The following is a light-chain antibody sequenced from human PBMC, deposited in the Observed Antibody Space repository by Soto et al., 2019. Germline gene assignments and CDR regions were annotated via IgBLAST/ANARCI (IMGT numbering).Light chain of an antibody. CDR2: RNN. J-gene: IGLJ3*02. CDR3: ASWDDNLRARV. CDR1: SSNIGSHS. V-gene: IGLV1-44*01. Sequence: QSVLTQPPSASGTPGQRVTISCSGSSSNIGSHSVTWYQQLPGTAPKLLSHRNNQRPSGVPDRFSGSKSGTSASLAISGLQSEDEANYYCASWDDNLRARVFGEGTKLTVL.